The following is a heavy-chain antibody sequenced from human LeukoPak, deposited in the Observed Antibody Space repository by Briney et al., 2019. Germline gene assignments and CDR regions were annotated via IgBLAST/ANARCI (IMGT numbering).Heavy chain of an antibody. CDR2: INYRGST. J-gene: IGHJ5*02. Sequence: SETLSLTCTVSGGSISSHYWSWLRQPPGKGLEWMGYINYRGSTNYNPSLKSRVTISGDTSRNHCSLKLSSVTAAHTAVYYCARLYYDSSRPPKNWFDPWGQGTLVTVSS. CDR3: ARLYYDSSRPPKNWFDP. V-gene: IGHV4-59*11. D-gene: IGHD3-22*01. CDR1: GGSISSHY.